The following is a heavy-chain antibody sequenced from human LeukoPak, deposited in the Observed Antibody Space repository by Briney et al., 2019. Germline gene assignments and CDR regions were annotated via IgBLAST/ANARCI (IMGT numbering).Heavy chain of an antibody. CDR3: AKRPRDSTGYYLGAFDG. J-gene: IGHJ3*01. CDR2: ISASGGDT. D-gene: IGHD3-22*01. V-gene: IGHV3-23*01. CDR1: GFNFSSYA. Sequence: PGGSLRLSCAASGFNFSSYAMTWVRQAPGKGLEWVSAISASGGDTYYPDSVRGRFTISRDNSKTTLYLHMSSLRAEDTAVYFCAKRPRDSTGYYLGAFDGWGQGTTVTVSS.